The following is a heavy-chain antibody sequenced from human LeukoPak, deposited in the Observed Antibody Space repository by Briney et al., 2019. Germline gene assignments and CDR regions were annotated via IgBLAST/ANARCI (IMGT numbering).Heavy chain of an antibody. Sequence: ASVKVSCKASGYTFTSYATHWVRQAPGQRLEWMGWINAGNGNTKYSQKFQGRVTITRDTSASTAYMELSSLRSEDTAVYYCARGRTAMALYYFDYWGQGTLVTVSS. D-gene: IGHD5-18*01. J-gene: IGHJ4*02. CDR3: ARGRTAMALYYFDY. CDR2: INAGNGNT. V-gene: IGHV1-3*01. CDR1: GYTFTSYA.